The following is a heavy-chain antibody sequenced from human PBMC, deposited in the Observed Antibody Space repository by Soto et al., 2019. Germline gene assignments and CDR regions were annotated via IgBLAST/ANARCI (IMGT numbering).Heavy chain of an antibody. V-gene: IGHV3-30*18. J-gene: IGHJ6*02. CDR1: GFTFSNYG. CDR2: ISYDGSNK. D-gene: IGHD2-15*01. CDR3: AKLDEGGLQYAYYAMDV. Sequence: GGSLRLSCVASGFTFSNYGMHWVRQAPGKGLEWVAVISYDGSNKYCADSVKGRFTISRDNSKNTLYLQMTSLRTEDTALYYCAKLDEGGLQYAYYAMDVWGQGTTVTVSS.